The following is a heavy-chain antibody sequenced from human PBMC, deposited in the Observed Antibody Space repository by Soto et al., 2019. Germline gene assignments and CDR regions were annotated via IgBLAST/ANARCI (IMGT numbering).Heavy chain of an antibody. CDR1: GGSISSYY. J-gene: IGHJ3*02. V-gene: IGHV4-59*01. Sequence: SETLSLTCTVSGGSISSYYWSWIRQPPGKGLEWIGYIYYSGSTNYNPSLKSRVTISVDTSKNQFSLKLSSVTAADTAVYYCARVWGGAFXIWGQGTMVXVSS. D-gene: IGHD3-10*01. CDR3: ARVWGGAFXI. CDR2: IYYSGST.